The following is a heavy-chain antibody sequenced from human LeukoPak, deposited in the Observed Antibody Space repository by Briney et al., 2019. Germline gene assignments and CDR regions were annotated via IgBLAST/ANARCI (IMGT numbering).Heavy chain of an antibody. CDR1: GFTFNSHT. D-gene: IGHD3-10*01. CDR3: ARDLSPVVRASPMGY. J-gene: IGHJ4*02. V-gene: IGHV3-30*04. CDR2: IWYDGSNK. Sequence: GGSLRLSCAASGFTFNSHTIHWVRQAPGKGLEWVAAIWYDGSNKYYADSVKGRFTISRDNSKNTLYLQMNSLRAEDTAVYYCARDLSPVVRASPMGYWGQGTLVTVSS.